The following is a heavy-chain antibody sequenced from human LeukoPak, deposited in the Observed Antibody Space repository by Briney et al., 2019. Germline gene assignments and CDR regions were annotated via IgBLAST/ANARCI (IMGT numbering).Heavy chain of an antibody. J-gene: IGHJ6*03. CDR2: IKQDGSEK. CDR1: GFTFSSYW. CDR3: ARDYSSSWYVYYYYMDV. Sequence: PGGSLRLSCAAAGFTFSSYWMSWVRQAPGKGLEWVANIKQDGSEKYYVDSVKGRFTIYRDNAKNSLYLQMNSLRAEDTAVYYCARDYSSSWYVYYYYMDVWGKGTTVTVSS. D-gene: IGHD6-13*01. V-gene: IGHV3-7*01.